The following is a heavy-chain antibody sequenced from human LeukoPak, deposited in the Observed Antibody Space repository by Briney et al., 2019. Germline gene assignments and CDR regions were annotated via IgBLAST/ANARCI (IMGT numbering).Heavy chain of an antibody. D-gene: IGHD3-10*01. CDR3: ARGYMVRGVIIPF. CDR1: GFTFSSYW. J-gene: IGHJ4*02. CDR2: IKQDGSEK. Sequence: GGSLRLSCAASGFTFSSYWMSWVRQAPGKGLEWVANIKQDGSEKYYVDSVKGRFTVSRDNAKNSLYLQMNSLRAEDTAVYYCARGYMVRGVIIPFWGQGTLVTVSS. V-gene: IGHV3-7*01.